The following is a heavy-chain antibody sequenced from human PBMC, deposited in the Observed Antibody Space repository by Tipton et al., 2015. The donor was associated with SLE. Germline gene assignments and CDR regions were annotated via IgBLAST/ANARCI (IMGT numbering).Heavy chain of an antibody. CDR3: VRHGQTVQATFDH. Sequence: TLSLTCTVSGGSISSSNYYWGWIRQPPGKGLEYIGNMYFSGRTSYNPSLKSRVTISVDMSKNQLSLRLSSATAADTAAYYCVRHGQTVQATFDHWGQGALVTVSS. J-gene: IGHJ4*02. D-gene: IGHD1-26*01. CDR1: GGSISSSNYY. V-gene: IGHV4-39*01. CDR2: MYFSGRT.